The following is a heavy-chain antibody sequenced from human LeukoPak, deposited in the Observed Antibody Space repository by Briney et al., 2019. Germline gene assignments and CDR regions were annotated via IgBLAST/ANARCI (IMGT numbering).Heavy chain of an antibody. CDR2: IRYDGSNK. CDR3: AKAAAGIGIDYFDY. V-gene: IGHV3-30*02. CDR1: GFTFSSYG. Sequence: GGSLRLSCAASGFTFSSYGMHWVRQAPGKGLEWVAFIRYDGSNKYYADSVKGRFTISRDNSKNTLYLQMNSLRAEDMAFYYCAKAAAGIGIDYFDYWGQGALVTVSS. D-gene: IGHD6-13*01. J-gene: IGHJ4*02.